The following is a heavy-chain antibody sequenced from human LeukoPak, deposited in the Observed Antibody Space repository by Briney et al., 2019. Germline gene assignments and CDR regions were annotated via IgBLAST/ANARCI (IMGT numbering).Heavy chain of an antibody. CDR2: IRVYNGNT. V-gene: IGHV1-18*01. J-gene: IGHJ4*02. CDR3: AREGALTFDY. CDR1: GYTFTSYG. Sequence: GASVKVSCKASGYTFTSYGITWVRQAPGQGLEWMGWIRVYNGNTNYAQKLQGRVTMTTDTSTSTAYMELRSLRSGDTAVYYCAREGALTFDYWGQGTLVTVSS. D-gene: IGHD3-16*01.